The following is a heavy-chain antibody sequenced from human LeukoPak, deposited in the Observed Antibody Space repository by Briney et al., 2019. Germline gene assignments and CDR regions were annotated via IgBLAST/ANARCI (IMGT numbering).Heavy chain of an antibody. Sequence: ASVKVSCKASGYPFTSGAISWVRQAPGRGLEWMGRINPYIDDKHSAPKFQGRVTLTTDTSTSTAYMELRDLTSDDTAMYFCARDERRLAAGGEHYFDYWGQGTLVTVSS. V-gene: IGHV1-18*01. J-gene: IGHJ4*02. CDR3: ARDERRLAAGGEHYFDY. CDR1: GYPFTSGA. D-gene: IGHD2-21*01. CDR2: INPYIDDK.